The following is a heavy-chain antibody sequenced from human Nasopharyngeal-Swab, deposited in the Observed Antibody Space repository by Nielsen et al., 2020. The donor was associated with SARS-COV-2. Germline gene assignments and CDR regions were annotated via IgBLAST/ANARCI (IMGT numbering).Heavy chain of an antibody. CDR1: GFTFSGYS. J-gene: IGHJ3*02. V-gene: IGHV3-21*04. CDR2: ISSSSSYV. D-gene: IGHD2-15*01. Sequence: GGSLRLCCAASGFTFSGYSMKWVRKAPGKGLEWFSSISSSSSYVYYADSVKGRFTISRDNAKNSLYLQMNSLRAEDTAVYYCARGGVGAFDIWGQGTMVTVSS. CDR3: ARGGVGAFDI.